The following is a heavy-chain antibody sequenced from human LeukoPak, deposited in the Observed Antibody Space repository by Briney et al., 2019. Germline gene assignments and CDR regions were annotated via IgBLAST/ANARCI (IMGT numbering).Heavy chain of an antibody. CDR3: AIKRVVRGVIIACGSRPYYFDY. CDR1: GGSFSGYY. Sequence: SETLSLTCAVYGGSFSGYYWSWIRQPPGKGLEWIGEINHSGSTNYNPSLKSRVTISVDTSKNQFSLKLSSVTAADTAVYYCAIKRVVRGVIIACGSRPYYFDYWGQGTLVTVSS. CDR2: INHSGST. J-gene: IGHJ4*02. D-gene: IGHD3-10*01. V-gene: IGHV4-34*01.